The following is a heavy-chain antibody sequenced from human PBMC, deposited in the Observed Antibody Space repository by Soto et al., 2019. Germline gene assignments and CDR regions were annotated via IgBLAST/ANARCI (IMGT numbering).Heavy chain of an antibody. V-gene: IGHV4-59*01. CDR2: IYSSGST. Sequence: ETLSLTCTVSGGSISNYYWNCIRQSPGKGLEWIGYIYSSGSTHYNPSLQNRVTISIDTSKNQVSLKVNSVTAADTAVYYCARDHPHSYGVYYFDYWGQGTPVTVSS. CDR1: GGSISNYY. D-gene: IGHD5-18*01. CDR3: ARDHPHSYGVYYFDY. J-gene: IGHJ4*02.